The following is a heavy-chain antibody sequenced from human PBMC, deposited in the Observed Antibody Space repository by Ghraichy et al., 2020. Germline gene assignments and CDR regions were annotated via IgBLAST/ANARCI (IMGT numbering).Heavy chain of an antibody. CDR3: AKDSRVRGGDLGDY. V-gene: IGHV3-43*01. CDR2: ISWDGGST. Sequence: GGSLRLSCAASGFTFDDYTMHWVRQAPGKGLEWVSLISWDGGSTYYADSVKGRFTISRDNSKNSLYLQMNSLRTEDTALYYCAKDSRVRGGDLGDYWGQGTLVTVSS. J-gene: IGHJ4*02. CDR1: GFTFDDYT. D-gene: IGHD3-16*01.